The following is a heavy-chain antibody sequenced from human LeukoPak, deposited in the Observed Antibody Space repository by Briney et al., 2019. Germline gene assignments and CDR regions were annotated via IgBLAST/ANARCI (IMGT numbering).Heavy chain of an antibody. V-gene: IGHV3-30-3*01. CDR1: GFTFSSFT. CDR2: ISTDGSKT. Sequence: GGSLRLSCVASGFTFSSFTLNWVRQAPGKGLEWVAVISTDGSKTYYTDSVKGRFTISRDNSKNTLYLQVNSLRTEDTAVYYCARSRGATGYYWVDYWGQGTLVTVSS. J-gene: IGHJ4*02. CDR3: ARSRGATGYYWVDY. D-gene: IGHD3-22*01.